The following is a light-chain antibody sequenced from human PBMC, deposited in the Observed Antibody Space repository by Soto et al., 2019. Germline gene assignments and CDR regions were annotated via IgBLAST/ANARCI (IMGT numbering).Light chain of an antibody. Sequence: DVPLTQSPSSLSASIGDTVTISCRSSQSITTSVNWYQQKSGRPPALLIYGASALQIGVPHRFSASGSGTDFTRTITGLQHEDFATYYCQQSYSLPRTFGQGTKVDLK. CDR2: GAS. V-gene: IGKV1-39*01. CDR1: QSITTS. J-gene: IGKJ1*01. CDR3: QQSYSLPRT.